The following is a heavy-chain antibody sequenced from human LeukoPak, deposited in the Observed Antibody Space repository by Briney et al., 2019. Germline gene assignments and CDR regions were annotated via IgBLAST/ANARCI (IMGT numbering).Heavy chain of an antibody. D-gene: IGHD5-18*01. CDR2: INTDGSST. CDR3: ARSGYSYGYDY. J-gene: IGHJ4*02. CDR1: GSTFRTYW. V-gene: IGHV3-74*01. Sequence: PGGSLRLSCAASGSTFRTYWMHWVRQAPGKGLVWVSHINTDGSSTTYADSVKGRFTISRDNAKNTLYLQMNSLRAEDTAVYYCARSGYSYGYDYWGQGTLVTVSS.